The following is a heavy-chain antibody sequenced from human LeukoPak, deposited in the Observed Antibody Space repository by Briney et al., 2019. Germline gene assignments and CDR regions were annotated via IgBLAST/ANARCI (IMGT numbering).Heavy chain of an antibody. CDR3: ARDSSGWYTPGSPPKYYFDY. Sequence: SETLSLTCTVSGGSISSYYWSWIRQPPGKGLEWIGYIYYSGSTNYNPSLKSRVTISVDTSKNQFSLKLSSVTAADTAVYYCARDSSGWYTPGSPPKYYFDYWGRGTLVTVSS. D-gene: IGHD6-19*01. V-gene: IGHV4-59*01. CDR2: IYYSGST. J-gene: IGHJ4*02. CDR1: GGSISSYY.